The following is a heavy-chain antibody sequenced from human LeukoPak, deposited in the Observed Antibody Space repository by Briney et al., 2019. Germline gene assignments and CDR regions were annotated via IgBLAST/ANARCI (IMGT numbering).Heavy chain of an antibody. J-gene: IGHJ4*02. CDR2: ISSSSYI. CDR1: GFTFSSYS. D-gene: IGHD3-22*01. Sequence: GGSLRLSCAASGFTFSSYSMNWVRQAPGKGLEWVSSISSSSYIYYADSVKGRFTISRDNAKNSLYLQMNSLRAEDTAVYYCARVGGYYYDSSGYYWGQGTLVTVSS. V-gene: IGHV3-21*04. CDR3: ARVGGYYYDSSGYY.